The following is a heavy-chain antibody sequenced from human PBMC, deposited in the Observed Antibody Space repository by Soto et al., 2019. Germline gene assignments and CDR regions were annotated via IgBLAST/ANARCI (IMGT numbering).Heavy chain of an antibody. Sequence: GGSLRLSCAASGFSFDDYNMHWVRQSPGKGLEWVSLITWNGGNTYYADSVKGRFTIPRDGTTQSVSLQMTGLKREDTGLYYCARETLSFGSALDVWGQGTTVTVSS. CDR2: ITWNGGNT. CDR3: ARETLSFGSALDV. CDR1: GFSFDDYN. V-gene: IGHV3-43*01. J-gene: IGHJ6*02. D-gene: IGHD3-3*01.